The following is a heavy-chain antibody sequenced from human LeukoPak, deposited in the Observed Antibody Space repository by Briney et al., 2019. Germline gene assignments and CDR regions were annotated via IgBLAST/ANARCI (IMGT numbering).Heavy chain of an antibody. V-gene: IGHV4-59*01. Sequence: SETLSLTCTVSGGSISSYYWSWLRQPPGKGLGWIGYIYYIGSTNYTPSLKSRVTISVDTSKNQFSLKLSSVTAAGTAVYYCARVTVDYYGAGSYRFDYWGQGTQVTVSS. CDR1: GGSISSYY. J-gene: IGHJ4*02. CDR3: ARVTVDYYGAGSYRFDY. CDR2: IYYIGST. D-gene: IGHD3-10*01.